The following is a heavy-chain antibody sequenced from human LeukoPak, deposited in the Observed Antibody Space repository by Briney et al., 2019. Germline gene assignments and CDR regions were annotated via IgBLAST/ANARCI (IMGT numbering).Heavy chain of an antibody. CDR1: GFTFSSDW. D-gene: IGHD2-8*02. V-gene: IGHV3-74*01. Sequence: GGALRLSCAGSGFTFSSDWMHWVRPAPGKGPVWVSRIKSDGSSTKYADSVKGRFTISRDNAKNTLYLQMNSLRAEDTAVYYCARDSAQCTGGYCYLVSWGQGTLVTVSS. CDR3: ARDSAQCTGGYCYLVS. CDR2: IKSDGSST. J-gene: IGHJ4*02.